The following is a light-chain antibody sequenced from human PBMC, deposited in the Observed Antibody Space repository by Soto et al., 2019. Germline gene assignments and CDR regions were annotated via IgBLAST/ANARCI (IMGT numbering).Light chain of an antibody. CDR1: TNY. Sequence: QSALTQPRSVSGSPGQSATISCTGTTNYVSWFQQHPGKAPKLIIYDVNKRPSGVPGRFSGSKSGNTASLTISGLQAEDAADYYCCSFAGSFTSYVFGTGTKVTVL. CDR2: DVN. CDR3: CSFAGSFTSYV. V-gene: IGLV2-11*01. J-gene: IGLJ1*01.